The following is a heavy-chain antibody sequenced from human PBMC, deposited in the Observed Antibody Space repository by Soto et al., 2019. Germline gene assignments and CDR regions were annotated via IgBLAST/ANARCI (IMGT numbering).Heavy chain of an antibody. CDR2: ISAYNGNT. CDR3: ARDWTYYDSSGYYSDAFDI. Sequence: ASVKVSCKASGYTFTSYGISWVRQAPGQGLEWMGWISAYNGNTNYAQKLQGRVTMTTDTSTSTAYMELRSLGSDDTAVYYCARDWTYYDSSGYYSDAFDIWGQGTMVTVSS. D-gene: IGHD3-22*01. J-gene: IGHJ3*02. CDR1: GYTFTSYG. V-gene: IGHV1-18*01.